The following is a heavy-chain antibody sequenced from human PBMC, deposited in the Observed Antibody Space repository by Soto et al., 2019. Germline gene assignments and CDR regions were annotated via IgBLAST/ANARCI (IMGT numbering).Heavy chain of an antibody. CDR2: ISAYNGNT. D-gene: IGHD6-6*01. Sequence: ASVKVSCKAPGYTFTSYGISWVRQAPGQGLEWMGWISAYNGNTNYAQKLQGRVTMTTDTSTSTAYMELRSLRSDDTAVYYCARGGSSSWGGYYYYYGMDVWGQGTTVTVSS. CDR3: ARGGSSSWGGYYYYYGMDV. V-gene: IGHV1-18*01. CDR1: GYTFTSYG. J-gene: IGHJ6*02.